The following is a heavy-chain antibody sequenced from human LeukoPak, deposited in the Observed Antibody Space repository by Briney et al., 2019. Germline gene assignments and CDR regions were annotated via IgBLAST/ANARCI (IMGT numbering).Heavy chain of an antibody. V-gene: IGHV3-21*01. CDR1: GFTFSSYS. CDR2: ISSSSSYI. CDR3: ARDLGIAAAGKSSD. Sequence: GGSLRHSCAASGFTFSSYSMNWVRQAPGKGLEWVSSISSSSSYIYYADSVKGRFTISRDNAKNSLYLQMNSLRAEDTAVYYCARDLGIAAAGKSSDWGQGTLVTVSS. J-gene: IGHJ4*02. D-gene: IGHD6-13*01.